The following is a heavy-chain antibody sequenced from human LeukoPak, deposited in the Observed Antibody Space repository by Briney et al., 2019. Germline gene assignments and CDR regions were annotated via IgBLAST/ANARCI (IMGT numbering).Heavy chain of an antibody. Sequence: GESLKISCQGSGYSFTSYWIGWVRQMPGKGLEWMGRIDPSDSYTNYSPSFQGHVTISAGKSISTAYLQWSSLKASDTAMYYCARQFSSSWAKDYWGQGTLVTVSS. CDR2: IDPSDSYT. D-gene: IGHD6-13*01. V-gene: IGHV5-10-1*01. CDR1: GYSFTSYW. J-gene: IGHJ4*02. CDR3: ARQFSSSWAKDY.